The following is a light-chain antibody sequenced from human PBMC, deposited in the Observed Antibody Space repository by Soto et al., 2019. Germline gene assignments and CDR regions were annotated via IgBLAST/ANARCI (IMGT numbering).Light chain of an antibody. Sequence: QSALTQPASVSGSPGQSITSYCTGTSSDVGGYNHVSWYQIHPGKAPKLIIYEVTSRPSGVSYRFSGSKSGNSASLTISGLQAEDEADYYCSSYASSSSYVFGGGTKVTVL. V-gene: IGLV2-14*01. J-gene: IGLJ1*01. CDR3: SSYASSSSYV. CDR1: SSDVGGYNH. CDR2: EVT.